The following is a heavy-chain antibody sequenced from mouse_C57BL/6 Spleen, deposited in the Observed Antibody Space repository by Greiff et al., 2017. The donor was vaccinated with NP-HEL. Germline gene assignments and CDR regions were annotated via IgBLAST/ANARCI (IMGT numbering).Heavy chain of an antibody. D-gene: IGHD1-3*01. J-gene: IGHJ2*01. CDR1: GYTFTTYP. V-gene: IGHV1-47*01. Sequence: QVQLQQSGAELVKPGASVKMSCKASGYTFTTYPIEWMKPNPGTSLEWIGHFHPYNDDTKYHEKFKGKAPLTVEKSSSTVYLERSRVTSDDSAVYYCARKSSGYVDYWGQGTTLTVSS. CDR2: FHPYNDDT. CDR3: ARKSSGYVDY.